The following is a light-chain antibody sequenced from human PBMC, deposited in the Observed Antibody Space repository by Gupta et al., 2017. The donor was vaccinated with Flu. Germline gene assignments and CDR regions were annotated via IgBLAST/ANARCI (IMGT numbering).Light chain of an antibody. Sequence: DVQMTQSPSTLSASLGGRVTITCRTSQNIDSRLAWYQQKPGKAPKLLISMASTLHSGVPSRFTGSGSETEFVLTISSLQADDSATYYCQQYKSLPYTFGQGTKLEIK. V-gene: IGKV1-5*03. CDR2: MAS. CDR3: QQYKSLPYT. CDR1: QNIDSR. J-gene: IGKJ2*01.